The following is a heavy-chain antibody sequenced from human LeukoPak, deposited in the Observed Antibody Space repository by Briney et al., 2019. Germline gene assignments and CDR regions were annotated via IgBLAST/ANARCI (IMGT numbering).Heavy chain of an antibody. D-gene: IGHD2-15*01. Sequence: GGSLSLSCEASGFTLSNYWMSWVRQAPGKGLEWVANINEDGSEKYCVASVKGRFTISRDNAKNSLFLQMNSLRGEDTAVYYCVRDPTRAECRSGSCYFDYWGQGTLVTASS. J-gene: IGHJ4*02. CDR1: GFTLSNYW. CDR3: VRDPTRAECRSGSCYFDY. CDR2: INEDGSEK. V-gene: IGHV3-7*03.